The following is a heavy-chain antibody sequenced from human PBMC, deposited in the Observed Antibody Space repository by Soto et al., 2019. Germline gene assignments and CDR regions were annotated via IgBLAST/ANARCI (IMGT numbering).Heavy chain of an antibody. CDR1: GGSVSSGSYY. CDR3: SYSSSFEDY. V-gene: IGHV4-61*01. CDR2: IYYSGST. Sequence: PSETLSLTCTGSGGSVSSGSYYWSWIRQPPGKGLEWIGYIYYSGSTNYNPSLKSRVTISVDTSKNQFSLKLSSVTAADTAVYYCSYSSSFEDYWGQGTLVTVSS. J-gene: IGHJ4*02. D-gene: IGHD6-13*01.